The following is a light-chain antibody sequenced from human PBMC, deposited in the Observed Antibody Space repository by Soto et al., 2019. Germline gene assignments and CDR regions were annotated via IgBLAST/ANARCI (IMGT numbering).Light chain of an antibody. J-gene: IGLJ3*02. CDR2: DTN. CDR1: TGAVTIGHY. Sequence: QAVVTQEPSLTVSPGGTVSLTCGSNTGAVTIGHYPYWFQQKPGQAPRTLVYDTNNRHSWTPGRFSGSLLGGKAALTLSGAQPEDEADYYCLISSGGARVFGGGTKLTVL. V-gene: IGLV7-46*01. CDR3: LISSGGARV.